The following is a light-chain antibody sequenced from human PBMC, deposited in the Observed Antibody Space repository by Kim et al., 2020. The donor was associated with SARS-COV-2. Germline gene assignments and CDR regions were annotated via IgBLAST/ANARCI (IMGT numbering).Light chain of an antibody. CDR2: SAF. Sequence: ASVGDRVTITCRASQSISTYLSWYQHKAGKAPTLLISSAFTLHSGVPSRFSGSGSGTDFTLTISSLQPEDVATYYCQQTYSTPLYTFGPGTKLEIK. J-gene: IGKJ2*01. CDR3: QQTYSTPLYT. CDR1: QSISTY. V-gene: IGKV1-39*01.